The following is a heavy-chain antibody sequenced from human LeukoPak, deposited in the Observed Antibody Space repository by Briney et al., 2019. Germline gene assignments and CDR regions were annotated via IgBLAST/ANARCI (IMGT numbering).Heavy chain of an antibody. D-gene: IGHD3-10*01. CDR2: IYDRGPA. Sequence: SETLSLTCTVSGGAITSGGYSWNWIRQPPGKGLEWIGCIYDRGPAYYNPSLKCRFTTSVDRPKDQFFLNVTSLTAADTAVYYCARSRQASGLFGSWGQGTLVVVSS. CDR3: ARSRQASGLFGS. CDR1: GGAITSGGYS. J-gene: IGHJ5*01. V-gene: IGHV4-30-2*01.